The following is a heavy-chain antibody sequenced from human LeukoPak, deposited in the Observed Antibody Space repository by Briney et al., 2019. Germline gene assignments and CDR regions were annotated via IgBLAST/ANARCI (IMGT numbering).Heavy chain of an antibody. D-gene: IGHD1-26*01. CDR2: ISSNGGST. CDR3: ARVSDGGSYFGY. V-gene: IGHV3-64*01. J-gene: IGHJ4*02. Sequence: PGGSLRLSCAASGFTFSSYAMHWVRQAPGKGLEYVSAISSNGGSTYYANSVKGIFTISRDNSKNTLYLQMGSLRAEDMAVYYCARVSDGGSYFGYWGQGTLVTVSS. CDR1: GFTFSSYA.